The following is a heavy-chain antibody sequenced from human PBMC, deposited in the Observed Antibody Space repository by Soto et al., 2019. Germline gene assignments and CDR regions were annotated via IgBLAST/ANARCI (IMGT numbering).Heavy chain of an antibody. CDR3: ARGXEFGGNSDAFDI. J-gene: IGHJ3*02. D-gene: IGHD2-21*02. Sequence: SVKVSCKASGGTFSTSSINWVRQAPGQGLEWMGGIIPIFGTADYAQKFQGRVTLTADESTTTAYMELRSLRSEDTAVFYCARGXEFGGNSDAFDIWG. CDR2: IIPIFGTA. CDR1: GGTFSTSS. V-gene: IGHV1-69*13.